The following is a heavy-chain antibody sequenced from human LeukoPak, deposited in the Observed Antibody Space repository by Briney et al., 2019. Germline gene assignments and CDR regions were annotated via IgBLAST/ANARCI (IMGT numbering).Heavy chain of an antibody. V-gene: IGHV4-39*01. CDR3: ARLDSIHLITY. Sequence: SETLSLTCTVSGGSISSSSYYWGWLRHPPGKGLGWIGTIYYSGSTYYNPSLKSRATISVDTSKNQFSLKLSSVTAADTAVYYCARLDSIHLITYWGQGTLVTVSS. D-gene: IGHD3-16*01. CDR2: IYYSGST. J-gene: IGHJ4*02. CDR1: GGSISSSSYY.